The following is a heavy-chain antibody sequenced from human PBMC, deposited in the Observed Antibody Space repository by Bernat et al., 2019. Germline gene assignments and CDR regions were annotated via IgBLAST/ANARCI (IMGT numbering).Heavy chain of an antibody. V-gene: IGHV2-5*02. Sequence: QITLKESGPTLVKPTQTLTLTCTFSGFSLSTSGVGVGWIRQPPGKALEWLALIYWDDDKRYSPSLKSRLTITKDTSKNQVVLTITNMDPVDTATYYCAHVLEWFGKLYFDCWGQGTLVTVYS. CDR1: GFSLSTSGVG. CDR2: IYWDDDK. CDR3: AHVLEWFGKLYFDC. D-gene: IGHD3-10*01. J-gene: IGHJ4*02.